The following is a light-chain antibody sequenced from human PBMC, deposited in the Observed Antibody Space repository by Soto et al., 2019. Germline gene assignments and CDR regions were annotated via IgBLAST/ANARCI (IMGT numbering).Light chain of an antibody. CDR3: TSWTTSTTMK. J-gene: IGLJ2*01. CDR1: SSDVGAYNY. CDR2: DVN. Sequence: QSVLTQPASVSVSPGQSITISCTGTSSDVGAYNYVSWYQQHPGKAPKLMIYDVNIRPSGASNRFSGSKSGNTASLTISGLQAEDEADYYCTSWTTSTTMKFGGGTKVTVL. V-gene: IGLV2-14*01.